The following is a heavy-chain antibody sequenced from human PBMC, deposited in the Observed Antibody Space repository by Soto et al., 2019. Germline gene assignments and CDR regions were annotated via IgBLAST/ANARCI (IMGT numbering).Heavy chain of an antibody. J-gene: IGHJ5*02. Sequence: PGEPLTISCQRSGYTFRTYWIGWVRQVAGKGLEWMGIIYPGDSETTYSPSFQGRVTISADNSITTAYLQWSSLEASDTAIYYCITGAYTCFDLWGHGQRVTVSS. CDR3: ITGAYTCFDL. D-gene: IGHD3-16*01. CDR1: GYTFRTYW. V-gene: IGHV5-51*01. CDR2: IYPGDSET.